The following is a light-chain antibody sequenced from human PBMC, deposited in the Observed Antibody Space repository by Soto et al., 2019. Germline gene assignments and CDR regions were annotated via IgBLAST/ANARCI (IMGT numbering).Light chain of an antibody. CDR2: DAS. CDR1: QSISSW. V-gene: IGKV1-5*01. J-gene: IGKJ1*01. Sequence: DIQMPQSPSTLSASVGDRATITCRASQSISSWLAWYQQKPGKAPKLLIYDASSLESGVPSRFSGSGSGTEFTLTISSLQPDDFATYYCQQYNSYSETFGQGTKVDIE. CDR3: QQYNSYSET.